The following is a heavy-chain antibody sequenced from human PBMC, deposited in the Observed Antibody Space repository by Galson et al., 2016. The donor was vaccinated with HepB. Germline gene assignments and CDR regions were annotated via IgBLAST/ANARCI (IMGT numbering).Heavy chain of an antibody. CDR2: TRKKVNSYST. CDR1: GFTFSDHY. Sequence: SLRLSCAASGFTFSDHYMDWVRQAPGKGLEWVGRTRKKVNSYSTEYAASVKGRFTISRDDAKNSVYLQMNSLKSDDTAVYYCAGSWEPYYFYYWGQGTLVTVSS. CDR3: AGSWEPYYFYY. V-gene: IGHV3-72*01. D-gene: IGHD3-10*01. J-gene: IGHJ4*02.